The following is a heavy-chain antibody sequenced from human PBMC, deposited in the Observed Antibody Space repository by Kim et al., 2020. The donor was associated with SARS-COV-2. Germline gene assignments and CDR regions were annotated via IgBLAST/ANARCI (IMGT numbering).Heavy chain of an antibody. J-gene: IGHJ4*02. D-gene: IGHD3-10*01. CDR1: EFTFSRYS. CDR2: ISRNSDYI. CDR3: ARDLSLGRPGGFDY. V-gene: IGHV3-21*01. Sequence: GGSLRLSCAASEFTFSRYSMNWVRQAPGKGLEWVSTISRNSDYIYYADSGEGRFTISRDNAKNSLYLQMNSLRADDTAMDYCARDLSLGRPGGFDYWGQG.